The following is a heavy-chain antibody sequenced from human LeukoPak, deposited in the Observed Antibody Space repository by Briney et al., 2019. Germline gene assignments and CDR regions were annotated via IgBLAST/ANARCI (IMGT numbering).Heavy chain of an antibody. CDR3: SKRPGILRYFDWIPPLDY. D-gene: IGHD3-9*01. CDR1: GFTFSNYA. V-gene: IGHV3-23*01. J-gene: IGHJ4*02. CDR2: ISDSGGRT. Sequence: GGSLRLSCAASGFTFSNYAMSWVRQAPGKGLEWVAAISDSGGRTHYADSVKGRFTISRDTSQNTLYLQLNSLRAEDTAIYYWSKRPGILRYFDWIPPLDYWGQGTLVTVSS.